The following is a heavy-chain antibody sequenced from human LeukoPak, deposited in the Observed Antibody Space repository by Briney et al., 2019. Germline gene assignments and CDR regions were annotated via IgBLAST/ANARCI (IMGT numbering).Heavy chain of an antibody. J-gene: IGHJ4*02. CDR3: ARGFRTGDMTTFAH. CDR1: GYTFTGYY. D-gene: IGHD2-15*01. V-gene: IGHV1-2*02. CDR2: IYPNNGGT. Sequence: GASVKVSCKASGYTFTGYYIHWERQAPGQGLEWMGWIYPNNGGTDYAQKFQGRVTMTRDTSISTAYMEVSRVRSDDTAVYYCARGFRTGDMTTFAHWGQGTLVTVSS.